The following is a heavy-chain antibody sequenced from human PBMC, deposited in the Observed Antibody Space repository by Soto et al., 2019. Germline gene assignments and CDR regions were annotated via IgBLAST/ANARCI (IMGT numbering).Heavy chain of an antibody. J-gene: IGHJ4*01. CDR1: GVTVSRRD. V-gene: IGHV3-66*01. D-gene: IGHD3-10*01. CDR2: INTNGNT. Sequence: XXSLRLCCAACGVTVSRRDMHWVRQAPGKGLGGVLLINTNGNTHYAGSVNGRFTISRDNSKNTLYLQMDSLRVYDTAVYYCARSSGDYIQSRELAYCGRGPLVTVS. CDR3: ARSSGDYIQSRELAY.